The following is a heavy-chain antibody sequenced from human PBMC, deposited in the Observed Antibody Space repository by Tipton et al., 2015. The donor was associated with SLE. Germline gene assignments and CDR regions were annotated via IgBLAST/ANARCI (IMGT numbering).Heavy chain of an antibody. CDR1: GFTFSSYA. Sequence: SLRLSCAASGFTFSSYAMSWVRPAPWKGLEWVSVFSGSGGSTYYADSGKGRFTISRDNSNNTLYLQMNSLRAEDTAVYYCAKEELPGYYFDYWGQGTLVTVSS. CDR3: AKEELPGYYFDY. D-gene: IGHD1-26*01. J-gene: IGHJ4*02. V-gene: IGHV3-23*01. CDR2: FSGSGGST.